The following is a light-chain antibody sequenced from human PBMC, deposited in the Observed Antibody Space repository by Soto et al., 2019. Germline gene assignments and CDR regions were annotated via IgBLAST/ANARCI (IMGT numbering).Light chain of an antibody. CDR1: QNINNW. Sequence: DIQMTQSPSTLSASVGDRVTITCRASQNINNWLAWYQQKPGKAPNLLISKASSLESGVPSRFSGSGSGTEFTLTISSPQPDDFATYYCQQYINYSYTFGQGTKLEIK. J-gene: IGKJ2*01. CDR2: KAS. V-gene: IGKV1-5*03. CDR3: QQYINYSYT.